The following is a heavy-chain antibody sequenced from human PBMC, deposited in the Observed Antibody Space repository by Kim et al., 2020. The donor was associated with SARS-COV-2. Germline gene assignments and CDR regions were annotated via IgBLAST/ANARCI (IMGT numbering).Heavy chain of an antibody. J-gene: IGHJ6*02. D-gene: IGHD1-26*01. CDR3: ARVGQDYYYGMDV. CDR1: GFTFDDYA. Sequence: GGSLRLSCAASGFTFDDYAMIWVRQAPGKGLEWVSHINWSGRYTTYADSVKGRFTFSRDNAKNSLYLQMNSLRAEDTAVYHCARVGQDYYYGMDVWGQGT. V-gene: IGHV3-20*01. CDR2: INWSGRYT.